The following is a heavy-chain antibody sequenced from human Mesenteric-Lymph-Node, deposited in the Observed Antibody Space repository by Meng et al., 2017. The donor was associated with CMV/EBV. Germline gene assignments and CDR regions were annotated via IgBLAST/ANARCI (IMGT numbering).Heavy chain of an antibody. V-gene: IGHV4-39*01. CDR2: IYYSEST. J-gene: IGHJ3*02. Sequence: SQTLSLTCTVSGDTMNSPYYYWDWIRQPPGKGLEWIGNIYYSESTDYSPSLKSRITIGIDTSKSQFSLNLSSVPATDTAVYYCARSRWGARHDAFQIWDQGTMVTVSS. CDR1: GDTMNSPYYY. CDR3: ARSRWGARHDAFQI. D-gene: IGHD3-16*01.